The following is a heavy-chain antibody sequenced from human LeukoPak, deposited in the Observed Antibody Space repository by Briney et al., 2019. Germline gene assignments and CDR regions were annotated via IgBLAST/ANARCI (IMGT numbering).Heavy chain of an antibody. CDR2: IYSGGST. V-gene: IGHV3-53*01. D-gene: IGHD2-15*01. CDR3: ARGLVVAARGRIYYYYYYMDV. CDR1: GFSVSSNY. Sequence: GGSLRLSCAASGFSVSSNYMSWVRQAPGKGLEWVSVIYSGGSTYYADSVKGRFTTARDNSKNTLYLGMNSLRAEDTAVYYCARGLVVAARGRIYYYYYYMDVWGKGTTVTVPS. J-gene: IGHJ6*03.